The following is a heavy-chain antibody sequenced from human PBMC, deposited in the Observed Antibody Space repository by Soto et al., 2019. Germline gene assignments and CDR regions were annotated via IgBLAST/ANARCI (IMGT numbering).Heavy chain of an antibody. CDR1: GGSISSSNYY. D-gene: IGHD1-26*01. J-gene: IGHJ5*02. V-gene: IGHV4-39*01. Sequence: QLQLQESGPGLVKPSETLSLTCTVSGGSISSSNYYWGWIRQPPGKGLEWIGSIYYSGSTYYNPSLKSRVTISVDTSKNQFSLKQSSVTAADTAVYYCATQEVGGSYVYTFDPWGQGTLVTVSS. CDR2: IYYSGST. CDR3: ATQEVGGSYVYTFDP.